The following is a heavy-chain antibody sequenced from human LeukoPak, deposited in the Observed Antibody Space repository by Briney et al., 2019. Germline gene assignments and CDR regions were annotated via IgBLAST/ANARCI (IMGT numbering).Heavy chain of an antibody. CDR2: IYTNGNT. J-gene: IGHJ4*02. D-gene: IGHD4-17*01. V-gene: IGHV3-66*01. CDR3: VYGYYPLTY. CDR1: GLTVTNNY. Sequence: GGSLRLSCVASGLTVTNNYWNWVRQPPGKGPEWISLIYTNGNTQYADSVKGRFTFSRDISKNTLYLQMNSLRVEDTGVYYCVYGYYPLTYWGQGTLVSVSS.